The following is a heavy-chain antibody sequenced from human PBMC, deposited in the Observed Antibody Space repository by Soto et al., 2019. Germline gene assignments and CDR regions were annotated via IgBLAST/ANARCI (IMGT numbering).Heavy chain of an antibody. J-gene: IGHJ6*02. CDR1: GGSISSYY. CDR2: IYYSGST. D-gene: IGHD3-10*01. V-gene: IGHV4-59*01. CDR3: ARSMGSGSYYRTTYYYYYGMDV. Sequence: SETMSLXCTVSGGSISSYYWSWIRQPPGKGLEWIGYIYYSGSTNYNPSLKSRVTISVDTSKNQFSLKLSSVTAADTAVYYCARSMGSGSYYRTTYYYYYGMDVWGQGTTVTVSS.